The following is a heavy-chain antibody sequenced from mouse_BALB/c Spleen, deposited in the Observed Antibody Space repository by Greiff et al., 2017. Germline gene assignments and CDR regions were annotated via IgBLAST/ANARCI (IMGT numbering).Heavy chain of an antibody. J-gene: IGHJ2*01. Sequence: EVKLVESGGGLVKPGGSLKLSCAASGFTFSSYAMSWVRQTPEKRLEWVASISSGGSTYYPDSVKGRLTISRDNARNILYLQMSSLRSEDTAMYYCARPLRLRFDYWGQGTTLTVSS. CDR1: GFTFSSYA. D-gene: IGHD1-2*01. CDR3: ARPLRLRFDY. CDR2: ISSGGST. V-gene: IGHV5-6-5*01.